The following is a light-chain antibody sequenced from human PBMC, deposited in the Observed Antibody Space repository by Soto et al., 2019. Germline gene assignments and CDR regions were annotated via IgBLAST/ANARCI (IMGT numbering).Light chain of an antibody. Sequence: QSVLTQPPSVSGSPGQSVTISCTGTSSDVGGYNCVSWYQQPPGTAPKLMIFEVNNRPSGVPDRFSGSKSGNTASLTISGLQAEDEADYYCTSYTSTNTWVFGGGTQLTVL. J-gene: IGLJ3*02. CDR1: SSDVGGYNC. CDR3: TSYTSTNTWV. CDR2: EVN. V-gene: IGLV2-18*02.